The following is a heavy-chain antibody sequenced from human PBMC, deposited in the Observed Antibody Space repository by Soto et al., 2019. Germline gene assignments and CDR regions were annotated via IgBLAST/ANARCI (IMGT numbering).Heavy chain of an antibody. J-gene: IGHJ6*02. V-gene: IGHV4-30-4*01. Sequence: SETLSLTCTVSGGSISSGDYYWSGSRQPPGKGMEWMGYIYYSGSTYYNPSLKSRVTISVDTSKNQFSLKLSSVTAADTAVYYCAGFIVVVPAAAYYYYGMDVWGQGTTVTVSS. CDR3: AGFIVVVPAAAYYYYGMDV. CDR1: GGSISSGDYY. D-gene: IGHD2-2*01. CDR2: IYYSGST.